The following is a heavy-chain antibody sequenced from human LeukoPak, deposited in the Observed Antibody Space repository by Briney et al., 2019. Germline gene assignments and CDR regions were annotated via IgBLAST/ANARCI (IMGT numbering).Heavy chain of an antibody. J-gene: IGHJ4*02. D-gene: IGHD3-22*01. V-gene: IGHV3-53*01. Sequence: PGGSLRLSCAASGFTVSSNFMSWVRQAPGKGLEWVSVLYKDDTTYYADSVKGRFTISRDNSMNTLYLQMNSLRADDTAVYYCAKDLVVFQAARDYFSPFDSWGRGTLVTVSS. CDR1: GFTVSSNF. CDR3: AKDLVVFQAARDYFSPFDS. CDR2: LYKDDTT.